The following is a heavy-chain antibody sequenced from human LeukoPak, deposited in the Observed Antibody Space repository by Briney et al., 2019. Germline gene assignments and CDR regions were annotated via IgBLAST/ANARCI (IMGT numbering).Heavy chain of an antibody. V-gene: IGHV1-18*01. CDR3: ASIGYYYDSSDAFDI. D-gene: IGHD3-22*01. J-gene: IGHJ3*02. CDR1: GYTFTSYG. Sequence: ASVKVSCKASGYTFTSYGISWVRQAPGQGLEWMGWISAYNGNTNYAQKLQGRVTMTTDTSTSTAYMELRSLRSDDTAVYYCASIGYYYDSSDAFDIWGQGTMVTVSS. CDR2: ISAYNGNT.